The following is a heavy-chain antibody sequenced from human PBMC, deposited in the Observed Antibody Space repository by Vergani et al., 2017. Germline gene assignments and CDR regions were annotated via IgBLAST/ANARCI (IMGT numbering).Heavy chain of an antibody. J-gene: IGHJ1*01. CDR2: ISYDGTQK. Sequence: VQLVESGGGLVQPGGSLKLSCAASGFTSSYYGMHWVRQAPGKGLEWVAVISYDGTQKYYADSVKGRFTISRDNSKSTLYLQMNSLRTEDTAVYYCATKSCGTPGCQIGYFREWGQGTLVTVSS. V-gene: IGHV3-30*03. CDR3: ATKSCGTPGCQIGYFRE. CDR1: GFTSSYYG. D-gene: IGHD1-1*01.